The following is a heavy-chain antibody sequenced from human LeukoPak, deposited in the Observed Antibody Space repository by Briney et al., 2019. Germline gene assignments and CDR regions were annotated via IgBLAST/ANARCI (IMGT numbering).Heavy chain of an antibody. D-gene: IGHD6-19*01. CDR2: FDPEDGET. J-gene: IGHJ6*03. V-gene: IGHV1-24*01. CDR1: GYALTELS. Sequence: ASVKVSCKVSGYALTELSMHWVRQAPGKGLEWMGGFDPEDGETIYAQKFQGRVTMTEDTSTDTAYMELSSLRSEDTAVYYCATITSSGWYYMDVWGKGTTVTISS. CDR3: ATITSSGWYYMDV.